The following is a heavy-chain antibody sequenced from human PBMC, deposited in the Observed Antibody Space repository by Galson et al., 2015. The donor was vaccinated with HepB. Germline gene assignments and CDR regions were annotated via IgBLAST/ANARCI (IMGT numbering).Heavy chain of an antibody. Sequence: SVKVSCKASRGTFSSYAISWVRQAPGQGLEWMGGIIPIFGTANYAQKFQGRVTITADESTSTAYMELSSLRSEDTAVYYCARSDGYCSGGSCYPYYYYGMDVWGQGTTVTVSS. V-gene: IGHV1-69*13. CDR1: RGTFSSYA. J-gene: IGHJ6*02. CDR3: ARSDGYCSGGSCYPYYYYGMDV. CDR2: IIPIFGTA. D-gene: IGHD2-15*01.